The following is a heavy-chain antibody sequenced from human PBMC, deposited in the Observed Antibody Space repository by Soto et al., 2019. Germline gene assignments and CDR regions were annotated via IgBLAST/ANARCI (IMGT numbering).Heavy chain of an antibody. V-gene: IGHV3-33*01. CDR3: ARDEAAQAFDY. CDR2: IWYDGTNK. J-gene: IGHJ4*02. CDR1: GFTFSSYG. Sequence: GGSLRLSCAASGFTFSSYGMHWVRQAPGKGLEWVAVIWYDGTNKYYADSVKGRFTTSRDNSKNTMYLQMNSLRAEDTAVYFCARDEAAQAFDYWGQGTLVTVSP. D-gene: IGHD6-6*01.